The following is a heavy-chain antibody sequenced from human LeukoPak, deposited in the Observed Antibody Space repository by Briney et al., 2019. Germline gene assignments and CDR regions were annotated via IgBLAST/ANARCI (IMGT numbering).Heavy chain of an antibody. CDR1: GGSISSDY. CDR2: IYYSGST. J-gene: IGHJ3*02. V-gene: IGHV4-59*01. CDR3: ARAPKLRYFDWSPNAFDI. D-gene: IGHD3-9*01. Sequence: SETLSLTCTVSGGSISSDYWSWIRQPPGRGLEWIGYIYYSGSTNYNPSLKSRVTISVDTSKNQFSLKLSSVTAADTAVYYCARAPKLRYFDWSPNAFDIWGQGTMVTVSS.